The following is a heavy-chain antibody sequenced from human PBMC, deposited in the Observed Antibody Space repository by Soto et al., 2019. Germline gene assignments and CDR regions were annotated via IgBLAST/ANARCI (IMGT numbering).Heavy chain of an antibody. CDR1: GFTFDDYA. V-gene: IGHV3-9*01. J-gene: IGHJ2*01. CDR2: ISWNSGSI. Sequence: AWGSLRLSCAASGFTFDDYAMHWVRQAPGKGLEWVSGISWNSGSIGYADSVKGRFTISRDNAKNSLYLQMNSLRAEDTALYYCAKERPSKDSSGYYFRSYWYFDLWGRGTLVTVSS. CDR3: AKERPSKDSSGYYFRSYWYFDL. D-gene: IGHD3-22*01.